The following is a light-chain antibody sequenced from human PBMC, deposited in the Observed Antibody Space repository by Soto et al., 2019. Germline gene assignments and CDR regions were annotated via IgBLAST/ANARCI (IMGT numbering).Light chain of an antibody. Sequence: QSVLTQPPPVSATPGQGVILSCSGGDSNIGSTAVNWYQQLPGTAPGLLIYSSNQRPSGVPDRISGSKSGTSASLAISGLQSEDEADYYCAAWDDDLHVWLFGGGTKLTVL. CDR2: SSN. CDR3: AAWDDDLHVWL. V-gene: IGLV1-44*01. J-gene: IGLJ3*02. CDR1: DSNIGSTA.